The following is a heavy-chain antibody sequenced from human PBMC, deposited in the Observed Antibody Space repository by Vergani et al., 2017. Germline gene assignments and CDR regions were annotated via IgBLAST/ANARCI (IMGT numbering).Heavy chain of an antibody. Sequence: QLQLQESGPGLVKPSETLSLTCTVSGGSISSSSYYWGWIRQPPGKGLEWIGSIYYSGSTYYNPSLKSRVTISVDTSKNQFSLKLSSVTAADTAVYYCARHATPRYFDWLSRDEKSWFDPWGQGTLVTVSS. CDR1: GGSISSSSYY. CDR3: ARHATPRYFDWLSRDEKSWFDP. D-gene: IGHD3-9*01. J-gene: IGHJ5*02. V-gene: IGHV4-39*01. CDR2: IYYSGST.